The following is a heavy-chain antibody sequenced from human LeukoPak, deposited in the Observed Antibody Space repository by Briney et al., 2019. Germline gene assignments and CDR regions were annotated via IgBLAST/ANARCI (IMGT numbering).Heavy chain of an antibody. CDR2: ISYDGSNK. J-gene: IGHJ4*02. Sequence: GGSLRLSCAASGFTFSSYAMHWVRQAPGKGLEWVAVISYDGSNKYYADSVKGRFTISRDNSKNTLYLQMNSLRAEDTAVYYCVSNYGGTIGAFDYWGQGTLVTVSS. D-gene: IGHD4-23*01. CDR1: GFTFSSYA. V-gene: IGHV3-30*04. CDR3: VSNYGGTIGAFDY.